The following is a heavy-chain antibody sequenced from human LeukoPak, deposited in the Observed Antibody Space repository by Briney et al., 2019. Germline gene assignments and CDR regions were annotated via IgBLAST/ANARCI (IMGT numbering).Heavy chain of an antibody. D-gene: IGHD1-14*01. CDR2: ISSSSSYI. J-gene: IGHJ4*02. CDR3: ARFDRNYYFDY. CDR1: GFTFSSYS. Sequence: PGGSRRLSCAASGFTFSSYSMNWVRQAPGKGLEWFSSISSSSSYIYYADSVKGRFTIPRDNAKNSLYLQMNSLRAEDTAVYYCARFDRNYYFDYWGQGTLVTVSS. V-gene: IGHV3-21*01.